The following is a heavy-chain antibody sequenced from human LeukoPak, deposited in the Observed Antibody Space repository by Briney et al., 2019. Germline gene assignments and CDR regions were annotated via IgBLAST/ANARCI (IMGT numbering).Heavy chain of an antibody. CDR1: GGSFSGYY. CDR3: ARELYGDYPYYFDY. V-gene: IGHV4-4*07. Sequence: PSETLSLTCAVYGGSFSGYYWSWIRQPAGKGLEWIGRIYTSGSTNYNPSLKSRVTISVDTSKNQFSLKLSSVTAADTAVYYCARELYGDYPYYFDYWGQGTLVTVSS. J-gene: IGHJ4*02. D-gene: IGHD4-17*01. CDR2: IYTSGST.